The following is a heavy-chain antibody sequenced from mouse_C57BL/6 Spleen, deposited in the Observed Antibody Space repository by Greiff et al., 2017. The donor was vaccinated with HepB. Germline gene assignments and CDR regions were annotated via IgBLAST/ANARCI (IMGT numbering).Heavy chain of an antibody. CDR1: GYTFTSYW. CDR3: AREAYYSNYNAMDY. Sequence: VQLQQPGAELVKPGASVKLSCKASGYTFTSYWMQWVKQRPGQGLEWIGEIDPSDSYTNYNQKFKGKATLTVDTSSSTAYMQLSSLTSEDSADYYSAREAYYSNYNAMDYWGQGTSVTVSS. V-gene: IGHV1-50*01. D-gene: IGHD2-5*01. J-gene: IGHJ4*01. CDR2: IDPSDSYT.